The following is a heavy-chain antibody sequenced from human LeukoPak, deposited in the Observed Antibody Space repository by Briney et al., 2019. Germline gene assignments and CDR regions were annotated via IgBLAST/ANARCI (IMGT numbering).Heavy chain of an antibody. Sequence: SETLSLTCTVSGGSISSYYWSWIRQPPGKGLEWIGYIYYSGSTNYNPSLKSRVTISVDTSKNQSSLKLSSVTAAGTAVYYCARRSSIMGSYLYYFDYWGQGTLVTVSS. CDR3: ARRSSIMGSYLYYFDY. CDR1: GGSISSYY. J-gene: IGHJ4*02. CDR2: IYYSGST. D-gene: IGHD1-26*01. V-gene: IGHV4-59*01.